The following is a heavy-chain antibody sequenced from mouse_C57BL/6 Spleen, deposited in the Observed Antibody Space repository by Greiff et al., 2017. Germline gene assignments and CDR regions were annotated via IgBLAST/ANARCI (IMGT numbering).Heavy chain of an antibody. V-gene: IGHV5-6*01. D-gene: IGHD2-2*01. CDR3: ARRTDYGYDY. CDR2: ISSGGSYT. CDR1: GFTFSSYG. J-gene: IGHJ2*01. Sequence: EVKLMESGGDLVKPGGSLKLSCAASGFTFSSYGMSWVRQTPDKRLEWVATISSGGSYTYYPDSVKGRFTISRDNAKNTLYLQMSSLKSEDTAMYYCARRTDYGYDYWGQGTTLTGSS.